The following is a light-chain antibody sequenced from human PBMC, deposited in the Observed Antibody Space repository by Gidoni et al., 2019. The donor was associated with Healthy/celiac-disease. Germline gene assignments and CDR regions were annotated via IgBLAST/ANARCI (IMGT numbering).Light chain of an antibody. CDR2: ASS. J-gene: IGKJ5*01. Sequence: DIQLTQSPSFLSASVGDRVTITCRASQGISSYLAWYQQKPGKAPKLLIYASSTLQSGVPSRFSGSGSGTEFTLTSGSLQPKDFATYYCQQLNSYPITFGQGTRLEIK. CDR3: QQLNSYPIT. V-gene: IGKV1-9*01. CDR1: QGISSY.